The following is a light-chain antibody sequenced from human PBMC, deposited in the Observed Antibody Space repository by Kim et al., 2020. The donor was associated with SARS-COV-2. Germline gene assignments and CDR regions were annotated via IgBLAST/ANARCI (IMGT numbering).Light chain of an antibody. CDR1: QHISTN. J-gene: IGKJ4*01. V-gene: IGKV1-39*01. Sequence: DIQMTQSPSSLSASVGDRVTIACRASQHISTNLYWYQQKPGKAPKLLIYAASSFQSGVPSRFSGSGSGTDFTLTISSLQPEDFATYYCRQKDTDQLFTFGGGTKVDIK. CDR2: AAS. CDR3: RQKDTDQLFT.